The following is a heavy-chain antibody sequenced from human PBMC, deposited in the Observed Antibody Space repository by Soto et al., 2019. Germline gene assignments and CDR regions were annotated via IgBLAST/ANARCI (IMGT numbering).Heavy chain of an antibody. CDR1: GGSISSGGYY. D-gene: IGHD6-19*01. Sequence: SETLSLTCTVSGGSISSGGYYWSWIRQHPGKGLEWIGYIYYSGSTNYNPSLKSRVTISVDTSKNQFSLKLSSVTAADTAVYYCARPTPPYSGGWYYFDYWGQGTLVTVSS. V-gene: IGHV4-61*08. CDR3: ARPTPPYSGGWYYFDY. CDR2: IYYSGST. J-gene: IGHJ4*02.